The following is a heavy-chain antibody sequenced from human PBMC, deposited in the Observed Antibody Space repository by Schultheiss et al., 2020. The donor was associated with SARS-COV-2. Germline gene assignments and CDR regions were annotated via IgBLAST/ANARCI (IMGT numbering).Heavy chain of an antibody. Sequence: SETLSLTCIVSGGSISSSSYYWGWIRQPPGKGLEWIGSIFYSGSTYYNPSLKSRVTISVDKSKNQFSLQLNSVTPEDTAVYYCARVAFRILDHWGQGTLVTVSS. V-gene: IGHV4-39*07. CDR1: GGSISSSSYY. CDR2: IFYSGST. CDR3: ARVAFRILDH. D-gene: IGHD2/OR15-2a*01. J-gene: IGHJ4*02.